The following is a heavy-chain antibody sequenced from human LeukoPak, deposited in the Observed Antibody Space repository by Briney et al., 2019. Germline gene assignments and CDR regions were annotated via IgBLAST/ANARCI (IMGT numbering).Heavy chain of an antibody. D-gene: IGHD3-22*01. CDR2: ISGSGGST. CDR3: AKNPDYYDSSGYYYFDY. CDR1: GFTFSSYA. V-gene: IGHV3-23*01. Sequence: GGSLRLSCAASGFTFSSYAMSWVRQAPGKGLEWVSAISGSGGSTYYADSVKGRFTISRDNSKNTLYLQMNSLRPEDTAVYYCAKNPDYYDSSGYYYFDYWGQGTLVTVSS. J-gene: IGHJ4*02.